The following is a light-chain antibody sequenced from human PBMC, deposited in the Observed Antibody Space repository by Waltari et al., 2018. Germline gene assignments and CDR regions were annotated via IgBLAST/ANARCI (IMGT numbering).Light chain of an antibody. CDR1: QSIVKY. CDR3: QHYVRLPAT. CDR2: HTS. V-gene: IGKV3-20*01. Sequence: EIMLTQSPGTLSLSPGDRATLSCKASQSIVKYLAWYQQKPVQAPRLLIYHTSIGATGIPDRFSGSGSETDFSLTISRLEPEDFAVYYCQHYVRLPATFGQGTNVEIK. J-gene: IGKJ1*01.